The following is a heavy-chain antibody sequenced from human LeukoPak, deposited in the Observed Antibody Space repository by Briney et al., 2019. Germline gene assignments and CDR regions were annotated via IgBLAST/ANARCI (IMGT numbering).Heavy chain of an antibody. J-gene: IGHJ4*02. Sequence: GGSLRLSCAASGFTFSNYDMHWVRQAAGKGLEWVSAVGTLGDTYYLDSVKGRFIVSRDNAKNTLYLQMNSLRAGDTAVYYCARIGAPGHCGGDCYSGYYWGQGTLVTVSS. V-gene: IGHV3-13*01. CDR3: ARIGAPGHCGGDCYSGYY. CDR1: GFTFSNYD. D-gene: IGHD2-21*02. CDR2: VGTLGDT.